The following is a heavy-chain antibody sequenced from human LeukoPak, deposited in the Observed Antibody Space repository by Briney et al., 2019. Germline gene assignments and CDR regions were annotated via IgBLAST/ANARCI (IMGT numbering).Heavy chain of an antibody. J-gene: IGHJ4*02. D-gene: IGHD3-10*01. V-gene: IGHV3-23*01. CDR2: ISGSGGST. CDR3: AKGGSDYGSGSYYNGRFDYFDY. Sequence: GGSLRLSCAASGFTFSSYAMSWVRQAPGKGLEGVSAISGSGGSTYYADSVKGRFTISRDNSKNTLYLQMNSLRAEDTAVYYCAKGGSDYGSGSYYNGRFDYFDYWGQGTLVTVSS. CDR1: GFTFSSYA.